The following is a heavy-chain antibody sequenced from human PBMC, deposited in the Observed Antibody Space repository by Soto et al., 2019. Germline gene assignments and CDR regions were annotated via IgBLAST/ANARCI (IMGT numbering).Heavy chain of an antibody. CDR2: IYSGGST. V-gene: IGHV3-53*01. J-gene: IGHJ6*02. D-gene: IGHD6-13*01. Sequence: QTGGSLRLSCAASGFTVSSNYMSWVRQAPGKXLEWVSVIYSGGSTYYADSVKGRFTIPRDNSKNTLYLQMNSLRAEDTAVYYCARAGGIEPGIAAAGRIYRMDVWGQGTTVTVP. CDR1: GFTVSSNY. CDR3: ARAGGIEPGIAAAGRIYRMDV.